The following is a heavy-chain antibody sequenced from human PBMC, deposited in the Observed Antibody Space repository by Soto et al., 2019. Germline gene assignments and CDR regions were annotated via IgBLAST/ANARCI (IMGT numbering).Heavy chain of an antibody. Sequence: EVQLVESGGGLVQPGGSLRLSCAASGFTFSHYWMHWVRQVLGKGLMWVSRINGDGTHTSYADFVKGRFTISRDNAKNTLLLQMNSLSAEDTAVYYCARDFTTAETPGDDFDYWGQGTLLTVSS. J-gene: IGHJ4*02. D-gene: IGHD4-17*01. CDR1: GFTFSHYW. V-gene: IGHV3-74*01. CDR3: ARDFTTAETPGDDFDY. CDR2: INGDGTHT.